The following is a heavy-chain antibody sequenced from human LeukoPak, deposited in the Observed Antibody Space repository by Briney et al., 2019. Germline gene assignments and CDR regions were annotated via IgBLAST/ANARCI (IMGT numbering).Heavy chain of an antibody. J-gene: IGHJ3*02. CDR1: GGSISSYY. V-gene: IGHV4-59*01. CDR2: IHYSGST. Sequence: SETLSLTCTVSGGSISSYYGNWIRQPPGKGLEWIGYIHYSGSTNYNPSLKSRVTISADTSKNQFSLKLSSVTAADTAAYYCARLILSSWYAFDIWGQGTMVTFSS. D-gene: IGHD6-13*01. CDR3: ARLILSSWYAFDI.